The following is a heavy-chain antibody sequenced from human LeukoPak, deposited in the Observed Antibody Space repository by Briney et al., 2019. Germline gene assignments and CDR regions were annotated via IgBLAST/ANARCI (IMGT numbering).Heavy chain of an antibody. CDR1: GGSFSDSY. D-gene: IGHD4-23*01. CDR2: IFYTGFT. V-gene: IGHV4-59*01. CDR3: ARDGYGGNSWGSFDP. Sequence: PSETLSLTCAVYGGSFSDSYWSWIRQSPGKGLEWIGYIFYTGFTHYNPSLESRVTISVNTSKNHFSLRLNSVPPADTAVDYCARDGYGGNSWGSFDPWGEGTLVSVSS. J-gene: IGHJ5*02.